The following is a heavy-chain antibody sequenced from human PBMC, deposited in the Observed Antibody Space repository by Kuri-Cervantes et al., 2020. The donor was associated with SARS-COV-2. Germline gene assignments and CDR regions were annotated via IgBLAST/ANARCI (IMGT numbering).Heavy chain of an antibody. D-gene: IGHD6-19*01. CDR2: IKQDGSEK. Sequence: GGSLRLSCAASGFTFSSYWMSWVRQAPGKGLEWVANIKQDGSEKYYVDSVKGRFTISRDNSKNYLYLQMNSLRAEDTALYYCARDDGIAVAGTSFLFDYWGQGTLVTVSS. CDR3: ARDDGIAVAGTSFLFDY. V-gene: IGHV3-7*03. J-gene: IGHJ4*02. CDR1: GFTFSSYW.